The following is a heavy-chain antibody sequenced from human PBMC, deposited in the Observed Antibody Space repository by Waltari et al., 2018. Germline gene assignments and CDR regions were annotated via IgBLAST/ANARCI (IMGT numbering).Heavy chain of an antibody. J-gene: IGHJ3*01. CDR2: IHRSVAT. Sequence: QVQLQESGPGLVRPSETLSLTCTVSAGYIDTYYWTWLRQTPGKGLEWIGYIHRSVATKYNPSLRSRVTISVDTSKNHFSLRLTSVTAADTAVYYCARDTPLPGAPTGGPDALDVWGLGTLVTVSS. D-gene: IGHD1-26*01. V-gene: IGHV4-4*08. CDR1: AGYIDTYY. CDR3: ARDTPLPGAPTGGPDALDV.